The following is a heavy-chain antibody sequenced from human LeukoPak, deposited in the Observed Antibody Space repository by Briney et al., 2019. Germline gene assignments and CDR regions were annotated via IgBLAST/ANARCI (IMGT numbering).Heavy chain of an antibody. CDR3: ARDGGLGVVTPWVYYYYMDV. Sequence: NPSGTLSLTCAVSGGSISSGSYYWSWIRQPAGKGLEWIGRIYTSGSTNYNPSLKSRVTISVDTSKNQFSLKLSSVTAADTAVYYCARDGGLGVVTPWVYYYYMDVWGKGTTVTVSS. J-gene: IGHJ6*03. V-gene: IGHV4-61*02. CDR1: GGSISSGSYY. CDR2: IYTSGST. D-gene: IGHD4-23*01.